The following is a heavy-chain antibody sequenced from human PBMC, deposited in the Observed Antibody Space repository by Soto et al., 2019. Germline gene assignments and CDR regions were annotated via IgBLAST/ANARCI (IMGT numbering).Heavy chain of an antibody. CDR3: AREITDFWSGIEGDYYYGMDV. J-gene: IGHJ6*02. D-gene: IGHD3-3*01. Sequence: EVQLVESGGGLVQPGGSLRLSCAASGFTFSNHAMNWVRQAPGKGLEWVSYISSSSSTIYYADSVKGRFTISRDNAKNSLYLQMNSLRDEDTAVYYCAREITDFWSGIEGDYYYGMDVWGQGTTVTVSS. V-gene: IGHV3-48*02. CDR1: GFTFSNHA. CDR2: ISSSSSTI.